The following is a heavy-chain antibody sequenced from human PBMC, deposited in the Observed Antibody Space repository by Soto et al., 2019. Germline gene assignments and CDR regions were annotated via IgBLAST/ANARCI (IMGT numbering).Heavy chain of an antibody. D-gene: IGHD2-2*01. CDR2: IIGDGRGT. Sequence: PGGSLRLSCAASGFTFSSYAMSWVRQAPGKGLEWVSAIIGDGRGTYYVDSVKGRFTISRDNFKISLYLQMNSLRAEDTAVYYCASSRVMCTTICRREVYWGQGTLVTVSS. CDR3: ASSRVMCTTICRREVY. V-gene: IGHV3-23*01. J-gene: IGHJ4*02. CDR1: GFTFSSYA.